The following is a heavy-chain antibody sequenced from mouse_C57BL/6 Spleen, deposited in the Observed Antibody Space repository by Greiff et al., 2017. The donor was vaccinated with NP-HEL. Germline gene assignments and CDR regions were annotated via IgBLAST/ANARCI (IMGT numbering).Heavy chain of an antibody. D-gene: IGHD2-1*01. V-gene: IGHV2-2*01. CDR3: ARTRNYGNPWFAY. Sequence: VQRVESGPGLVQPSQSLSITCTVSGFSLTSYGVHWVRQSPGKGLEWLGVIWSGGSTDYNAAFIYRLSISKDNSKSQVFFKMNSLRADDTAIYYCARTRNYGNPWFAYWGQGTLVTVSA. J-gene: IGHJ3*01. CDR1: GFSLTSYG. CDR2: IWSGGST.